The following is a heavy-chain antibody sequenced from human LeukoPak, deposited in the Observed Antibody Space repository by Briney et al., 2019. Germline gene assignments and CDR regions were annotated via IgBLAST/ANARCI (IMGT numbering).Heavy chain of an antibody. Sequence: PSETLSLTCTVSGGSISSGSYYWSWIRQPAGKGLEWIGRIYTSGSTNYNPSLKSRVTTSVDTSKNQFSLKLSSVTAADTAVYYCARGLVGATAVASNWFDPWGQGTLVTVSS. J-gene: IGHJ5*02. CDR3: ARGLVGATAVASNWFDP. V-gene: IGHV4-61*02. D-gene: IGHD1-26*01. CDR1: GGSISSGSYY. CDR2: IYTSGST.